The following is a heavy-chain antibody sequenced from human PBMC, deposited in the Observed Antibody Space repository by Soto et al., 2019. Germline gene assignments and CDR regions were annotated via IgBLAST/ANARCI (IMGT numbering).Heavy chain of an antibody. CDR3: AAVIPHTPYNSPHYFDH. CDR2: IIPLFATS. Sequence: SVKVSCNASGGTFRNYAIPWARRPRGQGLEWMGGIIPLFATSNYAQKFLRRLTFTADESAGTACMELSSLRSEDTAVYYCAAVIPHTPYNSPHYFDHWGQGTLVTVSS. V-gene: IGHV1-69*13. D-gene: IGHD1-20*01. CDR1: GGTFRNYA. J-gene: IGHJ4*02.